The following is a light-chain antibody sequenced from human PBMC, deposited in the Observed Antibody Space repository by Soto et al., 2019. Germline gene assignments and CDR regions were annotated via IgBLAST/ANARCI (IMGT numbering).Light chain of an antibody. J-gene: IGKJ4*01. Sequence: EIVMTQSPATLSVSPGERATLSCRASQNVGTFLAWYQLKPGQAPRLLIYDASNRATDIPDRFSGSGSGTDFTLTISSLDPEDFAVYYCHQRSKWPLTFGGGTKVDIK. CDR3: HQRSKWPLT. V-gene: IGKV3-11*01. CDR1: QNVGTF. CDR2: DAS.